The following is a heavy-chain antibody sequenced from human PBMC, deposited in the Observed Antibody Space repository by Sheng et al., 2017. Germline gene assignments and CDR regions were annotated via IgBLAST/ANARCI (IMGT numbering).Heavy chain of an antibody. Sequence: QVQLVQSGGEMKQPGASVKVSCETSGYSFNDYYIHWVRQARGQGLEWMGPDQSEEWWRSLRTAVSGQGHNDQGHVRQHNVHGTDRLTSDDTGLYFCARDGIQGYRDA. D-gene: IGHD3-16*02. CDR3: ARDGIQGYRDA. CDR1: GYSFNDYY. V-gene: IGHV1-2*05. J-gene: IGHJ3*01. CDR2: QSEEWWR.